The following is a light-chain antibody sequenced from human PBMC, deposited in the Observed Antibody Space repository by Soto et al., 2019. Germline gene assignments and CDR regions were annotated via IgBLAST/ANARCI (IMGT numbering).Light chain of an antibody. V-gene: IGLV2-8*01. CDR3: SSYAGSNNVV. Sequence: QSVLTQPPSASGSPGQSVTISCTGTSSDVGGYNYVSWYQQHPGKAPKLMIYEVTKRPSGVPARLSGSKSGNTASLTVSGLQAEDEADYYCSSYAGSNNVVFGGGTKVTVL. J-gene: IGLJ2*01. CDR1: SSDVGGYNY. CDR2: EVT.